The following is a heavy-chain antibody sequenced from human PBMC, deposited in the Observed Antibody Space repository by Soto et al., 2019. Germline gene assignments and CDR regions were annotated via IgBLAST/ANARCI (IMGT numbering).Heavy chain of an antibody. V-gene: IGHV4-39*01. CDR3: ARQYYYGSGSYAGIDC. D-gene: IGHD3-10*01. CDR2: IFYSGGST. J-gene: IGHJ4*02. Sequence: PSDTLSLTCTVSGDSVSNTNYYWGWVRQPPGKGLEWIGSIFYSGGSTYYNPSLNSRVTISMDTSKNQFSLSLSSVTAADTAVYYCARQYYYGSGSYAGIDCWGQGTLVTVS. CDR1: GDSVSNTNYY.